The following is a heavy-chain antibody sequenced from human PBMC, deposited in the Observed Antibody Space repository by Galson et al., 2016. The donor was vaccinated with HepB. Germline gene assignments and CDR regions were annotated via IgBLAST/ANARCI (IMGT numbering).Heavy chain of an antibody. CDR1: GGSFSDSG. V-gene: IGHV1-69*13. Sequence: SVKVSCKASGGSFSDSGISWVRQAPGQGLEWMGGIIPMFGRANYAQKFQGRVNVMADESTNTAHMDLSSLTSEDTAVYYWAISMAAAGPIEHWGQGTLVTVSS. D-gene: IGHD6-13*01. J-gene: IGHJ1*01. CDR2: IIPMFGRA. CDR3: AISMAAAGPIEH.